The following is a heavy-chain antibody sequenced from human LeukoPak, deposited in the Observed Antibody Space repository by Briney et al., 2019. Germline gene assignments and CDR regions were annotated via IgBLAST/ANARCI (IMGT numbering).Heavy chain of an antibody. V-gene: IGHV3-23*01. D-gene: IGHD2-2*01. Sequence: GGSLRLSCAASGFTFSSYAMSWVRQAPGKGLEWVSAISGSGGSTYYADSVKGRFTISRDNSKNTLYLQMNSLRAEDTAVYYCAKDHGSVVLAARIFNWFDPWGQGTLVTVSS. CDR3: AKDHGSVVLAARIFNWFDP. CDR1: GFTFSSYA. CDR2: ISGSGGST. J-gene: IGHJ5*02.